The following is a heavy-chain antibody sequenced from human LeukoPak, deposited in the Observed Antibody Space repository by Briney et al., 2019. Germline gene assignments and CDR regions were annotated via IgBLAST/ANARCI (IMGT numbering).Heavy chain of an antibody. V-gene: IGHV4-59*01. CDR1: GGSISSYY. CDR2: IYYSGST. CDR3: ARDIAVAGTYFDY. J-gene: IGHJ4*02. D-gene: IGHD6-19*01. Sequence: PSETLSLTCTVSGGSISSYYWSWIRQPPGKGLEWIGYIYYSGSTSYNPSLKSRVTISVDTSKNQFSLKLSSVTAADTAVYYCARDIAVAGTYFDYWGQGTLVTVSS.